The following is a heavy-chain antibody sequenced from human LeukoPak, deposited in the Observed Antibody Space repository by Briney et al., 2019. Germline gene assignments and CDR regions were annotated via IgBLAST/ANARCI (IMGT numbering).Heavy chain of an antibody. CDR1: GFTFSSYS. J-gene: IGHJ4*02. V-gene: IGHV3-21*01. Sequence: GGSLRLSCAASGFTFSSYSMNWVRQAPGEGLEWVSSISSSSSYIYYADSVKGRFTISRDNAKNSLYLQMNSLRAEDTAVYYCARDSIGGYDSSGYVYWGQGTLVTVSS. D-gene: IGHD3-22*01. CDR3: ARDSIGGYDSSGYVY. CDR2: ISSSSSYI.